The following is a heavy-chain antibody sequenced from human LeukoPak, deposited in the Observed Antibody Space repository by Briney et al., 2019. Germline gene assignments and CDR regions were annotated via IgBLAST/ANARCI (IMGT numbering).Heavy chain of an antibody. D-gene: IGHD6-19*01. CDR1: GGSFSGYY. Sequence: SETLSLTCTVYGGSFSGYYWSWIRQPPGKGLEWIGEINHSGSTNYNPSLKSRVTISVDTSKNQFSLKLSSVTAADTAVYYCARDRGIAVAGTGDDAFDIWGQGTMVTVSS. CDR3: ARDRGIAVAGTGDDAFDI. V-gene: IGHV4-34*01. CDR2: INHSGST. J-gene: IGHJ3*02.